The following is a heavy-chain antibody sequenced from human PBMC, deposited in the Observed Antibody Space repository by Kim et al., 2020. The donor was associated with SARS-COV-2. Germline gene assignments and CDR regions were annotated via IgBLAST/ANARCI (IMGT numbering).Heavy chain of an antibody. D-gene: IGHD6-19*01. Sequence: VDSVKGRFSIPRDHAKNSLYLKINSLRAEDTAVYYCARDSSGWYDAFDIWGQGTMVTVSS. J-gene: IGHJ3*02. V-gene: IGHV3-7*01. CDR3: ARDSSGWYDAFDI.